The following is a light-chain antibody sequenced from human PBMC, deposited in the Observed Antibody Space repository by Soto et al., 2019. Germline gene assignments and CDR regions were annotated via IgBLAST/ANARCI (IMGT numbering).Light chain of an antibody. J-gene: IGKJ2*03. V-gene: IGKV3-11*01. CDR2: DAS. CDR3: RHRGG. CDR1: QSISTY. Sequence: EMVLTQSPATLSLSPGERATLSCRAAQSISTYLAWYQQKPGQGPRLLIYDASKRATGIPARFSGSGSGTDFTLTISSLEPEDFAVYHCRHRGGFGQGTKLEI.